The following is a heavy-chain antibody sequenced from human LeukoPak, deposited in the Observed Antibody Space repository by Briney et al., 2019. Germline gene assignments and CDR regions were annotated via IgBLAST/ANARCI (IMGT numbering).Heavy chain of an antibody. D-gene: IGHD6-19*01. CDR2: ISAYNGNT. Sequence: ASVKVSCKASGHTFTSYGISWVRQAPGQGLEWMGWISAYNGNTNYAQKLQGRVTMTTDTSTSTAYMELRSLRSDDTAVYYCARDAAGTLFYYYYYMDVWGKGTTVTVSS. V-gene: IGHV1-18*01. CDR1: GHTFTSYG. J-gene: IGHJ6*03. CDR3: ARDAAGTLFYYYYYMDV.